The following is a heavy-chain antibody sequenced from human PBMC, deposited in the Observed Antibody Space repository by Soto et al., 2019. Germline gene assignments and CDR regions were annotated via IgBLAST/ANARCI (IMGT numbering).Heavy chain of an antibody. CDR2: IYYSGST. CDR1: GGSISSSSYY. V-gene: IGHV4-39*01. J-gene: IGHJ5*02. D-gene: IGHD6-6*01. CDR3: AGKTQYSSSANWFDP. Sequence: SETLSLTCTVSGGSISSSSYYWGWIRQPPGKGLEWIGSIYYSGSTYYNPSLKSRVTISVDTSKNQFSLKLSSVTAADTAVYYCAGKTQYSSSANWFDPWGQGTLVTVSS.